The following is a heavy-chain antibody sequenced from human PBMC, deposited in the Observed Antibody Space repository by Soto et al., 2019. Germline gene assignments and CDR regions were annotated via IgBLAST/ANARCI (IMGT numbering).Heavy chain of an antibody. V-gene: IGHV4-59*01. CDR2: IYYSGST. Sequence: PLETLSLTCPFSGGTISSYYWIWIRQPPGKGLEWIGYIYYSGSTNYNPSLKSRVTISVDTSKNQFSLKLSSVTAADTAVYYCARDRGRYGMDVWGQGTTVTVSS. CDR3: ARDRGRYGMDV. J-gene: IGHJ6*02. CDR1: GGTISSYY. D-gene: IGHD3-10*01.